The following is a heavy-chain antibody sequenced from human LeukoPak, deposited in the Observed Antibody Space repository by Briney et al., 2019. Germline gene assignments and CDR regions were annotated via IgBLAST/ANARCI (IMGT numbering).Heavy chain of an antibody. CDR1: GYSFTSYW. V-gene: IGHV5-51*01. CDR3: ASGVVTTGHY. CDR2: IYPGDSDT. D-gene: IGHD2-21*02. Sequence: GESLQISCKGFGYSFTSYWIGWVRQMPGKGREWMGIIYPGDSDTRYSPSFQGQVTISADKSISTAYLQWSSLKASDSAMYYCASGVVTTGHYWGQGTLVTVSS. J-gene: IGHJ4*02.